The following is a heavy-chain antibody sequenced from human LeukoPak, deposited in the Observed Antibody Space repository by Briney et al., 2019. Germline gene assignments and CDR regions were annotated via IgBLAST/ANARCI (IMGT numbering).Heavy chain of an antibody. Sequence: SETLSLTCTVSGGSISSTSYYWGCIRQPPGKGLEWIGSIYYSGSTYYNPSLKSRVTISVNTSKNQVSLKLSSVTAADTAVYYCARRPRYCSGGSCYEHFDYWGQGTLVTVSS. CDR3: ARRPRYCSGGSCYEHFDY. D-gene: IGHD2-15*01. J-gene: IGHJ4*02. CDR1: GGSISSTSYY. CDR2: IYYSGST. V-gene: IGHV4-39*01.